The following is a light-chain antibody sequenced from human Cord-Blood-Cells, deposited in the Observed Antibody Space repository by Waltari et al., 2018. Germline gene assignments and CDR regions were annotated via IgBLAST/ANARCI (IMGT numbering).Light chain of an antibody. CDR2: GAS. CDR3: QQYGSSPS. J-gene: IGKJ1*01. Sequence: EIVLTQSPGTLSLSPAERATLSCRASQSVSSSYLAWYQQKPGQAPRLLIYGASSRATGLPDRFSGSGSGTDFTLTISRLEPEDFAVYYCQQYGSSPSFGQGTKVEIK. V-gene: IGKV3-20*01. CDR1: QSVSSSY.